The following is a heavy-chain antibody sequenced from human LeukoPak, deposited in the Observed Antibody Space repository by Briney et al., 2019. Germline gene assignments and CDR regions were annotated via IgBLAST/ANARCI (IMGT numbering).Heavy chain of an antibody. Sequence: SETLSLTCAVYGGSFSGYYWSWIRQPPGKGLEWIGEINHSGSTNYNPSLKSRVTISVDTSKNQFSLKLSSVTAADTAVYYCARSEGDILTGYYIVDYWGQGTLVTVSS. CDR1: GGSFSGYY. CDR2: INHSGST. CDR3: ARSEGDILTGYYIVDY. V-gene: IGHV4-34*01. D-gene: IGHD3-9*01. J-gene: IGHJ4*02.